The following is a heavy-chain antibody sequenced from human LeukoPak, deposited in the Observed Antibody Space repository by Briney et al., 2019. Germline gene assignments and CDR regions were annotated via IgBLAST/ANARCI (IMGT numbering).Heavy chain of an antibody. CDR2: IYTSGST. CDR3: ARADYGDYVPWFDY. CDR1: GGSISSGSYY. D-gene: IGHD4-17*01. Sequence: SETLSLTCTVSGGSISSGSYYWSWIRQPAGKGLEWIGRIYTSGSTNYNPSLKSRVTISVDTSKNQFSLKLSSVTAADTAVYYCARADYGDYVPWFDYWGQGTLVTVSS. J-gene: IGHJ4*02. V-gene: IGHV4-61*02.